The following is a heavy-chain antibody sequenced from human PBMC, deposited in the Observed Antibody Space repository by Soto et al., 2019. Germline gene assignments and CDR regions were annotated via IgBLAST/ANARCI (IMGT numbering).Heavy chain of an antibody. V-gene: IGHV4-59*01. CDR1: GGSISGYY. CDR3: ARRVKYGSGRRPAYYFDY. Sequence: NPSETLSLTCTVSGGSISGYYWSWIRQPPGKGLEWIGYIYYSGNTNYNPSLKSRVTISVDTSKNQFSLKLSSVTAADTAVYYCARRVKYGSGRRPAYYFDYWGQGTLVTVSS. CDR2: IYYSGNT. J-gene: IGHJ4*02. D-gene: IGHD3-10*01.